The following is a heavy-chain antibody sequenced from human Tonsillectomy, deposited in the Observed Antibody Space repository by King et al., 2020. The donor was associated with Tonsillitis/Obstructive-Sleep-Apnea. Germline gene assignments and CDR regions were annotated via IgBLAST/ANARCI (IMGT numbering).Heavy chain of an antibody. CDR1: GFTFSSYA. CDR3: ANRVGAGT. CDR2: ISGSGGST. Sequence: VQLVESGGGLVQPGGSLRLSCGASGFTFSSYAMSWVRQAPGKGLEWVSGISGSGGSTNYADSVKGRFTISRDNSKSTVYLRMNSLRAGDTALYYCANRVGAGTWGQGTLVTVSS. J-gene: IGHJ5*02. D-gene: IGHD1-26*01. V-gene: IGHV3-23*04.